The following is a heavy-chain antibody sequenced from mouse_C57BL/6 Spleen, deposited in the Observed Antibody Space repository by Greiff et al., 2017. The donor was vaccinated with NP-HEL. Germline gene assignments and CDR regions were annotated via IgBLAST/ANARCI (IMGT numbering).Heavy chain of an antibody. CDR3: ARDDYYGSRNWYFDV. V-gene: IGHV5-4*01. CDR1: GFTFSSYA. CDR2: ISDGGSYT. J-gene: IGHJ1*03. Sequence: EVMLVESGGGLVKPGGSLKLSCAASGFTFSSYAMSWVRQTPEKRLEWVATISDGGSYTYYPDNVKGRFTISRDNAKNNLYLQMSHLKSEDTAMYYCARDDYYGSRNWYFDVWGTGTTVTVSS. D-gene: IGHD1-1*01.